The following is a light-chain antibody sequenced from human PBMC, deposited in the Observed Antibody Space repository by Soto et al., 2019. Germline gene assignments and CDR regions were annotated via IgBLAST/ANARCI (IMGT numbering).Light chain of an antibody. Sequence: EIALTQSPDTLSLSLGETATLSCRASQTVGDHFLAWYQQKPGQAPRLLIYGASSRATGIPDRFRGSGSGTAFSLTVSRLEPDAFAVFYCQHYGPSPITFGQRTRLE. V-gene: IGKV3-20*01. CDR3: QHYGPSPIT. CDR2: GAS. CDR1: QTVGDHF. J-gene: IGKJ5*01.